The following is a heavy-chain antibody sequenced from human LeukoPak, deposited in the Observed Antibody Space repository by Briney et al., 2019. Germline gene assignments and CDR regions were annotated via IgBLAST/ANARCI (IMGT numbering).Heavy chain of an antibody. Sequence: SQTLSLTCTVSGGSISSGGYYWSWIRQHPGKGLEWIGYIYYSGSTYYNPSLKSRVTISVDTSKNQFSLKLSSVTAADTAVYYCARVGLHIGAYYFDYWGQGTLVTVSS. CDR2: IYYSGST. J-gene: IGHJ4*02. V-gene: IGHV4-31*03. CDR3: ARVGLHIGAYYFDY. D-gene: IGHD5-24*01. CDR1: GGSISSGGYY.